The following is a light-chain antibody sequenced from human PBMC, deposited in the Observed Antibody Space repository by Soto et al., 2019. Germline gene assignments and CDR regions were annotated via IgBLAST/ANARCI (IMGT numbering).Light chain of an antibody. CDR2: KAS. CDR1: QSISSR. J-gene: IGKJ5*01. V-gene: IGKV1-5*03. Sequence: DIQMTQSPSTLAASVGDRVTITCRASQSISSRLAWYQQKPGKAPKLLIYKASSLESGVPSGFSGSGSGTDFTLTISSLQPEDFAVYYCQQYGSSPPFGQGTRLEIK. CDR3: QQYGSSPP.